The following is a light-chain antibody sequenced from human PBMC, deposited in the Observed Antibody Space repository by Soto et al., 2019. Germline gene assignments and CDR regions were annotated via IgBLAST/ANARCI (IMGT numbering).Light chain of an antibody. J-gene: IGKJ5*01. CDR1: QSVSSN. CDR3: QQYHNWPPIT. CDR2: DAS. V-gene: IGKV3-15*01. Sequence: EIVMTQSPGTLSVSSGERATLSCRDSQSVSSNLAWYQQKPGQAPRLLISDASTRATGIPARFSGSGSGTEFTLTVSSLQSEDFAIYYCQQYHNWPPITFGQGTRLEIK.